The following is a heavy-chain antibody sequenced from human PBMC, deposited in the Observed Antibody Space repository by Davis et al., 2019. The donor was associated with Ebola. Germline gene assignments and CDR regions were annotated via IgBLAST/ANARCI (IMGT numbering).Heavy chain of an antibody. J-gene: IGHJ4*02. CDR2: ISSSSSTI. V-gene: IGHV3-48*04. CDR1: GFTFSSYS. Sequence: PGGSLRLSCAASGFTFSSYSMNWVRQAPGKGLEWVSYISSSSSTIYYADSVKGRFTISRDNAKNSLYLQMNSLRAEDTAVYYCARGGFLEWLHYFDYWGQGTLVTVSS. D-gene: IGHD3-3*01. CDR3: ARGGFLEWLHYFDY.